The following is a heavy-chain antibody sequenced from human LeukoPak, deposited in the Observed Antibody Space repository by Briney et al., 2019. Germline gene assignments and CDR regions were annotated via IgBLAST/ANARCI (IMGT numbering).Heavy chain of an antibody. CDR1: GASISSGGFY. V-gene: IGHV4-61*08. J-gene: IGHJ4*02. Sequence: SETLSLTCTVSGASISSGGFYWNWIRQHPGKGPEWIGYIYYSGTTDYNPSLKSRVTISVDTSKKQFSLKLSSVTAADTAVYYCARGVVLTGYPLDFWGRGTLVSVSS. CDR2: IYYSGTT. CDR3: ARGVVLTGYPLDF. D-gene: IGHD3-9*01.